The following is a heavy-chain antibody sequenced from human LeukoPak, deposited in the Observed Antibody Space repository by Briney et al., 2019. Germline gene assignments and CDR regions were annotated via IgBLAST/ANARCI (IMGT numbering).Heavy chain of an antibody. D-gene: IGHD2-21*01. CDR2: INHSGRT. Sequence: SETLSLTCAVYGGSFSGYYWSWIRQPPGKGLEWIGEINHSGRTNYNPSLKSRVTISVDTSKNQFSLKLSSVTAADTAVYYCARLKIPSYYYGMDVWGKGTTVTVSS. CDR3: ARLKIPSYYYGMDV. J-gene: IGHJ6*04. V-gene: IGHV4-34*01. CDR1: GGSFSGYY.